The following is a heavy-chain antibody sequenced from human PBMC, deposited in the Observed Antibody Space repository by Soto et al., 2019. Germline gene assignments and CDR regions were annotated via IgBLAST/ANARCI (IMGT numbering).Heavy chain of an antibody. CDR3: ARGMDDAFDI. CDR1: GYSFLSYD. CDR2: VSTDNGNT. V-gene: IGHV1-18*01. J-gene: IGHJ3*02. Sequence: QVQLVQSGAEVKKPGASVKVSCKASGYSFLSYDISWVRQAPGQGLEWMGWVSTDNGNTNYAQKVQGRVTMTTDTSTRTAYMELRSLRSDDTAVYYCARGMDDAFDIWGQGTMVTVSS.